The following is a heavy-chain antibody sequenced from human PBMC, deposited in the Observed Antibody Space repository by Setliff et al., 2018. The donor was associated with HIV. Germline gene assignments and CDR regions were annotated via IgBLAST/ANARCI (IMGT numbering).Heavy chain of an antibody. CDR1: GGSISSSSYY. Sequence: SETLSLTCTVSGGSISSSSYYWGWIRQPPGKGLEWIGSIYYSGSTYYNPSLKSRVTISVDTSKNQFSLKLSSVTAADTAVYYCASPASGGSSGQYPYWGQGTLVTVSS. D-gene: IGHD6-19*01. CDR3: ASPASGGSSGQYPY. CDR2: IYYSGST. V-gene: IGHV4-39*01. J-gene: IGHJ4*02.